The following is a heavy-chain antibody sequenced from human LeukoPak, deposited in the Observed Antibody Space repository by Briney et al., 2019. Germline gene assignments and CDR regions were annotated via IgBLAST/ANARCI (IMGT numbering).Heavy chain of an antibody. CDR2: LNPSGRYT. Sequence: ASVNVSCKASGYTFTSYSMHWVRQPPGQGLEGMGMLNPSGRYTNYAQKFQGRVTMTRDTSTSTVFMELSSLRSEDTAVYYCARDNSDWAVDYWGQGTLVTVFS. CDR1: GYTFTSYS. D-gene: IGHD6-19*01. V-gene: IGHV1-46*01. CDR3: ARDNSDWAVDY. J-gene: IGHJ4*02.